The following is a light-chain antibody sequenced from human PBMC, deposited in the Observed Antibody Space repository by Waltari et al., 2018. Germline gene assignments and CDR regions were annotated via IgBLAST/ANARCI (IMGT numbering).Light chain of an antibody. CDR2: DAS. J-gene: IGKJ2*01. Sequence: DIQMTQSPSSLSASVGDRATITCQASQDISNYLNWYQQKPGKAPKRLIYDASNLETGVPSRFSGSGSGTDFTFTISSLQPEDIATYYCQQYDNLPYTFGQGTKLEIK. CDR1: QDISNY. CDR3: QQYDNLPYT. V-gene: IGKV1-33*01.